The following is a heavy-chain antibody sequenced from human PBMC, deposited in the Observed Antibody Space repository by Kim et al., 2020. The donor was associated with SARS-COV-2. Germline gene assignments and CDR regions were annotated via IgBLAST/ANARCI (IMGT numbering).Heavy chain of an antibody. J-gene: IGHJ5*02. D-gene: IGHD6-19*01. CDR1: GGSISSSSW. V-gene: IGHV4-4*02. CDR2: IDHSGDT. CDR3: ARGVSSAWTLRAWFDP. Sequence: SETLSLTCVVSGGSISSSSWWSWVRQPPGKGLEWIGEIDHSGDTNYNASLRGRVTISLDKAKNQFSLRLRPVTAADTAVYYCARGVSSAWTLRAWFDPWG.